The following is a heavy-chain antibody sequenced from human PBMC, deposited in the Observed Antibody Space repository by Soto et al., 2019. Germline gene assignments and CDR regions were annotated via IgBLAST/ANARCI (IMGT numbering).Heavy chain of an antibody. CDR3: ARAHYGDYGYGMDV. D-gene: IGHD4-17*01. CDR1: GGSISSGGYS. J-gene: IGHJ6*02. V-gene: IGHV4-30-2*01. Sequence: QLQLQESGSGLVKPSQTLSLTCAVSGGSISSGGYSWSWIRQPPGKGLAWIGYIYHSGSTYYNPSLKIRVTISVDRSKNQFALKLSSVTAADTSVYYCARAHYGDYGYGMDVWGQGTTVTVSS. CDR2: IYHSGST.